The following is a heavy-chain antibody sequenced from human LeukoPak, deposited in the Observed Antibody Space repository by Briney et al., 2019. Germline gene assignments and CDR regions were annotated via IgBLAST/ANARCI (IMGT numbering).Heavy chain of an antibody. V-gene: IGHV3-21*01. D-gene: IGHD5-24*01. Sequence: PSGTLSLTCAVSGGSISSSNWWSWVRQAPGKGLEWVSSISSSSYIYYADSVKGRFTISRDNAKNSLYLQMNSLRAEDTAVYYCARDPFDMATTRCLDYWGQGTLVTVSS. CDR3: ARDPFDMATTRCLDY. CDR1: GGSISSSN. CDR2: ISSSSYI. J-gene: IGHJ4*02.